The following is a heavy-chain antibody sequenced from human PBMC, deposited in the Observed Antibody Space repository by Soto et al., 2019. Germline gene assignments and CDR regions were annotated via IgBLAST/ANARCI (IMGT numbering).Heavy chain of an antibody. CDR1: GFTFSSYA. J-gene: IGHJ4*02. CDR2: ISGSGGST. V-gene: IGHV3-23*01. D-gene: IGHD3-10*01. Sequence: GGSLRLSCAASGFTFSSYAMSWVRQAPGKGLEWVSAISGSGGSTYYADSVKGRFTISRDNSKNTLYLQMNSLRAEDTAVYYCAKDRNSMVRGVYHHGLDYWGQGTLVTVSS. CDR3: AKDRNSMVRGVYHHGLDY.